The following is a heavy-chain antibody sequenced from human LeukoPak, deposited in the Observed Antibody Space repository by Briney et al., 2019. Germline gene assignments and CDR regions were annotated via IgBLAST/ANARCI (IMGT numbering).Heavy chain of an antibody. CDR2: ISSSGSTI. CDR3: ARGAGAAAGTFDY. J-gene: IGHJ4*02. V-gene: IGHV3-48*03. D-gene: IGHD6-13*01. CDR1: GFTFSSYE. Sequence: GGSLRLSCAASGFTFSSYEMNWVRQAPGKGLEWVSYISSSGSTIYYADSVKGRFTISRDNAKNSLYLQMNSLRAEDTAVYYCARGAGAAAGTFDYWGQGTLVTVSS.